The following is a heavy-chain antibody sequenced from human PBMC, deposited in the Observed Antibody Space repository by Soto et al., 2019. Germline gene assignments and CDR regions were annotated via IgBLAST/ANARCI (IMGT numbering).Heavy chain of an antibody. CDR3: ARDVQAGNLLWSLSHDY. Sequence: QVQLVESGGGVVQPGRSLRLSCAASGFTFSSYVMHWVRQAPGRGLEWVAVISYDGSNQYYADSVKGRFTISRDNSKNTLYLQMNSLRAEDTAVYYCARDVQAGNLLWSLSHDYWGQGTLVTVSS. V-gene: IGHV3-30-3*01. CDR1: GFTFSSYV. D-gene: IGHD3-10*01. CDR2: ISYDGSNQ. J-gene: IGHJ4*02.